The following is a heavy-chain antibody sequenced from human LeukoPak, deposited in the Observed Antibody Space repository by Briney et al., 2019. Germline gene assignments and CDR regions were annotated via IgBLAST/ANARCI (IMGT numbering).Heavy chain of an antibody. Sequence: GESLKISCKGSGYSFTSYWIGWVRQMPGKGLEWMGIIYPGDSDTRYSPSFQGQVTISADKSISTAYLQWSSLKASDTAMYFCATYAGSYSKCFQHWGQGTLVTVSS. CDR3: ATYAGSYSKCFQH. D-gene: IGHD3-10*01. CDR1: GYSFTSYW. CDR2: IYPGDSDT. J-gene: IGHJ1*01. V-gene: IGHV5-51*01.